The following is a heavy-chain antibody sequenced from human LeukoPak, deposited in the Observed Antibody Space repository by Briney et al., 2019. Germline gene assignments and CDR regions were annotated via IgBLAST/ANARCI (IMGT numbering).Heavy chain of an antibody. Sequence: ASVKVSCKASGGTFSSYAISWVRQAPGQGLEWMGGIIPIFGTANYAQKFQGRVTITADESTSTAYMELSSLRSEDTAVYYCARERDYYGSGSYTFDYWGQGTLVTVSS. D-gene: IGHD3-10*01. V-gene: IGHV1-69*13. CDR2: IIPIFGTA. J-gene: IGHJ4*02. CDR1: GGTFSSYA. CDR3: ARERDYYGSGSYTFDY.